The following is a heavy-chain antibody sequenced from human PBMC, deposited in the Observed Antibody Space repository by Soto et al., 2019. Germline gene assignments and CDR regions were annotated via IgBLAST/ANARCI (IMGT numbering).Heavy chain of an antibody. J-gene: IGHJ4*02. CDR1: GFTFSSFA. CDR2: IWYDGGNK. D-gene: IGHD6-6*01. CDR3: AKDRHSSSSGYFDN. Sequence: QVQLVESGGGVVQPGRSLRLSCAASGFTFSSFAIHWVRQAAGKGLEWVAVIWYDGGNKFYADSVKGRFTIARDNSKNTLSLQMNSLRAEDTAIYFCAKDRHSSSSGYFDNWGQGTLVTVSS. V-gene: IGHV3-33*06.